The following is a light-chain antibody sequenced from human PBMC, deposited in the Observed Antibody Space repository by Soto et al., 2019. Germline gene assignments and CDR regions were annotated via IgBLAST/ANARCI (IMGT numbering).Light chain of an antibody. CDR3: QQRSNWLFT. V-gene: IGKV3-11*01. CDR2: DAS. Sequence: EIVLTQSPATLSLSPGERATLSCRASQSVSSYLAWYQQKPGQAPRLLIYDASNRATGIPARFSGSGSGTDFTLTISSLEPKDFAVYYCQQRSNWLFTFGTGTKVDIK. J-gene: IGKJ3*01. CDR1: QSVSSY.